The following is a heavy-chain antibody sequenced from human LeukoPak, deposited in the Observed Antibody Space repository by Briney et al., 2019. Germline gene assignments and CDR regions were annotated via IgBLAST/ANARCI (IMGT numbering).Heavy chain of an antibody. D-gene: IGHD3-22*01. Sequence: GGSLRLSCAASGFTFSSYGMHWVRQAPGKGLEWVAVISYDGSNKYYADSVKGRFTISRDNSKNTLYLQMNSLRAEDTAVYYCAKDLTTYYYDSSGPLDYWGQGTLVTVSS. J-gene: IGHJ4*02. V-gene: IGHV3-30*18. CDR2: ISYDGSNK. CDR3: AKDLTTYYYDSSGPLDY. CDR1: GFTFSSYG.